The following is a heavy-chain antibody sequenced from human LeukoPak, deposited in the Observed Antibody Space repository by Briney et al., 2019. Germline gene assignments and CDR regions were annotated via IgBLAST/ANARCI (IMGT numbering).Heavy chain of an antibody. Sequence: SQTLSLTCAISRDSVSSNSAAWNWIRQSPSRGLEWLGRTYYRSKWYNDYAVSVKSRITINPDTSKNQFSLQLNSVTPEDTAVYYCASSRIAVAGTGWFDPWGQGTLVTVSS. CDR3: ASSRIAVAGTGWFDP. V-gene: IGHV6-1*01. D-gene: IGHD6-19*01. J-gene: IGHJ5*02. CDR2: TYYRSKWYN. CDR1: RDSVSSNSAA.